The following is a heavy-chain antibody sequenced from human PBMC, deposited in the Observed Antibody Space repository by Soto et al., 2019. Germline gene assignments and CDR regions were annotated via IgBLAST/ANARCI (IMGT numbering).Heavy chain of an antibody. J-gene: IGHJ4*02. CDR1: GYIFSSYY. Sequence: QVQLVQSGAEVKKPGASVKVSCKASGYIFSSYYIYWVRQAPGQGLEWMGMINPTGGGTSYAQRFQGRVTMTRDTSTTTVYMELSSLTSEDTAVYYCAGNGNSTGYDLAFWGQGTLVTVSS. CDR3: AGNGNSTGYDLAF. D-gene: IGHD5-12*01. V-gene: IGHV1-46*01. CDR2: INPTGGGT.